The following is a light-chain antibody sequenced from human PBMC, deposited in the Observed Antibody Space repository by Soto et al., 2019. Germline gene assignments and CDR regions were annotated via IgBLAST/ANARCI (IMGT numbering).Light chain of an antibody. Sequence: EIVLTQSPGTLSLSPGERATLSCRASQSVSSNFLAWYQQTPGQAPRLLIYDASTRATGIPARFSGSGSGTDFTLTISSLQPEDFATYFCQQSYSTPPWTFGQGTKVDIK. CDR2: DAS. J-gene: IGKJ1*01. CDR3: QQSYSTPPWT. CDR1: QSVSSNF. V-gene: IGKV3-20*01.